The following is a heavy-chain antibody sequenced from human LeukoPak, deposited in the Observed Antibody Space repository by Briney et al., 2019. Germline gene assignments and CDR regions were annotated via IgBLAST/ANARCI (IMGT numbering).Heavy chain of an antibody. Sequence: SVKVSCKASGGTFSSYAISWVRQAPGQGLEWMGGIIPIFGTANYAQKLQGRVTITADESTSTAYMELSSLRSEDTAVYYCARDRIAVAGNSDFDYWGQGTLVTVSS. V-gene: IGHV1-69*01. CDR2: IIPIFGTA. CDR1: GGTFSSYA. CDR3: ARDRIAVAGNSDFDY. D-gene: IGHD6-19*01. J-gene: IGHJ4*02.